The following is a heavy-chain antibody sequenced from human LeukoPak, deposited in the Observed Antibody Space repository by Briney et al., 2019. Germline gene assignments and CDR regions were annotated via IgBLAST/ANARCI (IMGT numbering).Heavy chain of an antibody. Sequence: GGSLRLSCAASGFTFSSYGMHWVRQAPGKGLEWVAFIRYDGSNKYYADSVKGRFTISRDNSKNTLYLQMNSLRAEDTAVYYCARVVVVPAAPNNWFDPWGQGTLVTVSS. D-gene: IGHD2-2*01. CDR2: IRYDGSNK. V-gene: IGHV3-30*02. CDR1: GFTFSSYG. CDR3: ARVVVVPAAPNNWFDP. J-gene: IGHJ5*02.